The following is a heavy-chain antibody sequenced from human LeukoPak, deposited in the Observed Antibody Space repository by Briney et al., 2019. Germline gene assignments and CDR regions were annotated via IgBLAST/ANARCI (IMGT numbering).Heavy chain of an antibody. J-gene: IGHJ4*02. Sequence: GESLRLSCAASGFTFSSYAMSWVRQAPGKGLEWVANIKQDGSEKYYVDSVKGRFTISRDNAKNSLYLQMNSLRAEDTAIYYCTRGAIAAAGDYWGQGTLVTVSS. CDR1: GFTFSSYA. CDR3: TRGAIAAAGDY. D-gene: IGHD6-13*01. CDR2: IKQDGSEK. V-gene: IGHV3-7*01.